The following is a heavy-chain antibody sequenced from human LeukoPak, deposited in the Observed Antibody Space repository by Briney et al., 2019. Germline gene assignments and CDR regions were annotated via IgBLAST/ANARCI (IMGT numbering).Heavy chain of an antibody. CDR3: GREIPSGSYAPDY. Sequence: PGGSLRLSCAASGFTFSSYSMNWVRQAPGKGLEWVSYISSSGRSILYADPVKGRFTVSRDNAKNSLYLQMNNLRAEDTAVYYCGREIPSGSYAPDYWGQGILVIVSS. V-gene: IGHV3-21*05. CDR1: GFTFSSYS. CDR2: ISSSGRSI. J-gene: IGHJ4*02. D-gene: IGHD1-26*01.